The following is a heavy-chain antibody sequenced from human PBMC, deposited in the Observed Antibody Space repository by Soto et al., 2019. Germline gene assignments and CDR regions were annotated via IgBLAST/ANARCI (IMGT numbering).Heavy chain of an antibody. D-gene: IGHD1-7*01. Sequence: QVQLVQSGAEVKKPGSSVKVSCKASGGTFSSYAISWVRQAPGQGLEWMGGIIPIFGTANYAQKFQGRVTITADEYTSTAYMELSSMRSEDTAVYYCAREEGCDHWNYGGCRRFDPWGQGTLVTVSS. CDR2: IIPIFGTA. CDR3: AREEGCDHWNYGGCRRFDP. V-gene: IGHV1-69*01. J-gene: IGHJ5*02. CDR1: GGTFSSYA.